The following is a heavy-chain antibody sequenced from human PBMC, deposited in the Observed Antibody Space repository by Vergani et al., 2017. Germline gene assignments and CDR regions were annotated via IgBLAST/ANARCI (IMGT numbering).Heavy chain of an antibody. CDR2: INPSGGST. CDR3: ARGVQGGVAGTAVFHYYYGMDV. V-gene: IGHV1-46*01. Sequence: QVQLVQPGAEVKKPGASVKVSCKASGYTFTSYYMHWVRQAPGQGLEWMGIINPSGGSTSYAQKFQGRVTMTRDTSTSTVYMELSSLRSEDTAVYYCARGVQGGVAGTAVFHYYYGMDVWGQGTTVTVSS. J-gene: IGHJ6*02. CDR1: GYTFTSYY. D-gene: IGHD6-19*01.